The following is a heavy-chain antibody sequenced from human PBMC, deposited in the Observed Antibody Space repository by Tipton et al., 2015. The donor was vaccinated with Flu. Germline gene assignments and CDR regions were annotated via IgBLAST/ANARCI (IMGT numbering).Heavy chain of an antibody. CDR2: IYTSGST. J-gene: IGHJ1*01. CDR3: AKSGSYIEYLQH. Sequence: TLSLTCTVSGGSISSYYWSWIRQPAGKGLEWIGRIYTSGSTNYNPSLKSRVTMSVDTSKNQFSLKLTSVSAADTAVYYCAKSGSYIEYLQHWCQGTLVTVSS. CDR1: GGSISSYY. D-gene: IGHD1-26*01. V-gene: IGHV4-4*07.